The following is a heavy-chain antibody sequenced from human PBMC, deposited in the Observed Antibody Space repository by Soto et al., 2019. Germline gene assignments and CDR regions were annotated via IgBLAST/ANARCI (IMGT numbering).Heavy chain of an antibody. D-gene: IGHD3-10*01. J-gene: IGHJ3*02. CDR2: VYHSGST. CDR1: GGSISSSNW. CDR3: ARDQGGGGLWFGELSTAFDI. V-gene: IGHV4-4*02. Sequence: PSETLSLTCAVSGGSISSSNWWSWVRQPAGKGLEWIGEVYHSGSTNYNPSLKSRVTISVDKSKNQFSLKLSSVTAADTAVYYCARDQGGGGLWFGELSTAFDIWGQGTMVTV.